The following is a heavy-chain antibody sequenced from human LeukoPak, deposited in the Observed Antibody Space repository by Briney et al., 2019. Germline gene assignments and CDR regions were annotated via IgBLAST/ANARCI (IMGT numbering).Heavy chain of an antibody. V-gene: IGHV3-30*02. Sequence: PGGSLRLSCAASGFTFSSYGMHWVRLAPGKGLEWVAVIWYDGSNKYYADSVKGRFTISRDNSKHTLYLQMNSLRAEDTAVYYCAKGSSADDSSGYSYYFDYWGQGTLVTVSS. D-gene: IGHD3-22*01. CDR1: GFTFSSYG. CDR3: AKGSSADDSSGYSYYFDY. CDR2: IWYDGSNK. J-gene: IGHJ4*02.